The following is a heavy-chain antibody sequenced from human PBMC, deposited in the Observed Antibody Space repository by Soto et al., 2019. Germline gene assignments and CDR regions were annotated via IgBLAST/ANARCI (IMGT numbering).Heavy chain of an antibody. Sequence: GGSLRLSCTASGFIFSDYAMNWVRQAPGKGLEGVSYISSSRSPIYYADSVKGRFTISRDSAKNSLYLQMNSLRDEDTAVYYCARGCRGYDYFDYWGQGILVTVSS. D-gene: IGHD5-12*01. CDR2: ISSSRSPI. CDR1: GFIFSDYA. J-gene: IGHJ4*02. CDR3: ARGCRGYDYFDY. V-gene: IGHV3-48*02.